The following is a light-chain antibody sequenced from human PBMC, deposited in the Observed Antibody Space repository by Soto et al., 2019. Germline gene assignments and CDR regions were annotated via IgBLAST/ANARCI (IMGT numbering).Light chain of an antibody. CDR3: LQYGNSPYT. J-gene: IGKJ2*01. CDR2: DAS. V-gene: IGKV3D-20*01. Sequence: EIVLTQSPATLSLSPGERATLSCGASQSVSSSYLAWYQQKPGLAPRLLLYDASSRATGIPDRFSGSGSGTDFTLTISRLEPEDFAVYYCLQYGNSPYTFGQGTKLEIK. CDR1: QSVSSSY.